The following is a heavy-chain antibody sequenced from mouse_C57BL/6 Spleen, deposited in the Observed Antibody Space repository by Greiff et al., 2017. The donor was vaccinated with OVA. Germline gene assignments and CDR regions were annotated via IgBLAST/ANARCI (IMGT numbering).Heavy chain of an antibody. CDR2: INPNNGGT. J-gene: IGHJ4*01. CDR1: GYTFTDYY. V-gene: IGHV1-26*01. Sequence: VQLQQSGPELVKPGASVKISCKASGYTFTDYYMNWVKQSHGKSLEWIGDINPNNGGTSDNQNFKGKATLTVDKSSSTAYMELRSLTSEDSAVYYCARMDGNYGYYAMDYWGQGTSVTVSS. CDR3: ARMDGNYGYYAMDY. D-gene: IGHD2-1*01.